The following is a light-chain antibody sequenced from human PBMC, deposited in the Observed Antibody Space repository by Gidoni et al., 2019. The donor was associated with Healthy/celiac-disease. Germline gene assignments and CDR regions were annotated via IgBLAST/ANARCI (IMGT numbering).Light chain of an antibody. J-gene: IGKJ1*01. CDR1: QSLLHSNGYNY. Sequence: DIVMTQSPLSLPVTSGEPASISCRSSQSLLHSNGYNYFDWYLQKPGQSPQLLIYLGSNRASGVPDRFSGSGSGTDFTLEISRVEAEYVGVYYCMQALQTPWTFGQGTKVEIK. CDR2: LGS. CDR3: MQALQTPWT. V-gene: IGKV2-28*01.